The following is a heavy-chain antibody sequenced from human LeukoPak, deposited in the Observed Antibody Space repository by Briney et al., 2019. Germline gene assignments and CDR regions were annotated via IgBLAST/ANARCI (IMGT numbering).Heavy chain of an antibody. CDR2: ISGSGGST. V-gene: IGHV3-23*01. D-gene: IGHD4-23*01. Sequence: GGSLRLSCAASGFTFSSYAMSWVRQAPRKGLEWVSAISGSGGSTYYADSVKGRFTISRDNSKNTLYLQMNSLRAEDTAVYYCARGLGGTDLDYWGQGTLVTVSS. CDR3: ARGLGGTDLDY. CDR1: GFTFSSYA. J-gene: IGHJ4*02.